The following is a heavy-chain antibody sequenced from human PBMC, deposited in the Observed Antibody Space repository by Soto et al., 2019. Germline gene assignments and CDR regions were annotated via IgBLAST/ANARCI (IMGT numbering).Heavy chain of an antibody. J-gene: IGHJ6*02. D-gene: IGHD4-4*01. Sequence: ASVKVSCKASGYTFTSYGISWVRQAPGQGLEWMGWISAYNGNKNYAQKLQGRVPITTDTSTSIAYMELRSLRSDDTAVYYCAGDESLTTAEGNYYYYGMDFWGQGTTVTVSS. CDR3: AGDESLTTAEGNYYYYGMDF. CDR1: GYTFTSYG. CDR2: ISAYNGNK. V-gene: IGHV1-18*01.